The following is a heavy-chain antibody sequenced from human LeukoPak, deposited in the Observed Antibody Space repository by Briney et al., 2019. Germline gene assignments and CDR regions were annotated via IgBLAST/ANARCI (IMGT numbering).Heavy chain of an antibody. Sequence: ASVKVSCKTSGYTFATYFMHWVRQAPGQGLEWMGYIEPNSGVTNYAQKFRGRVTMTWDTSISTAYIELSGLTSDDTAMYYCARGYYHSGGTRTVFDLWGQGPLVTVSS. CDR3: ARGYYHSGGTRTVFDL. V-gene: IGHV1-2*02. J-gene: IGHJ4*02. CDR2: IEPNSGVT. CDR1: GYTFATYF. D-gene: IGHD3-10*01.